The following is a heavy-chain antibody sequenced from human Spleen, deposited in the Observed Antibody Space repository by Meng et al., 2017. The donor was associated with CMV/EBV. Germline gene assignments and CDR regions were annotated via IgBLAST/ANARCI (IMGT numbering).Heavy chain of an antibody. J-gene: IGHJ4*02. CDR1: GFTFSNYW. CDR2: IKEDGSEK. D-gene: IGHD6-19*01. CDR3: ARRLALFDY. V-gene: IGHV3-7*01. Sequence: GESLKISCAASGFTFSNYWMTWVRRAPGKGLEWVATIKEDGSEKHYVDSVMGRFTISRDNAKNSLHLQLNSLRDDDTAVYYCARRLALFDYWGQGTLVTVSS.